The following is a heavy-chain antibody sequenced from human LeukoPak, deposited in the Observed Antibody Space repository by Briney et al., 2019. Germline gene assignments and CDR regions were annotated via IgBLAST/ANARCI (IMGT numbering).Heavy chain of an antibody. Sequence: PSETLSLTCTVSGGSISSSSYYWGWIRQPPGKGLEWIGSIYYSGSTYYNPSLKSRVTISVDTSKNQFSLKLSSVTAADTAVYYCAIGGIDAAFDIWGQGTMVTVSS. CDR2: IYYSGST. CDR3: AIGGIDAAFDI. D-gene: IGHD3-10*01. J-gene: IGHJ3*02. V-gene: IGHV4-39*01. CDR1: GGSISSSSYY.